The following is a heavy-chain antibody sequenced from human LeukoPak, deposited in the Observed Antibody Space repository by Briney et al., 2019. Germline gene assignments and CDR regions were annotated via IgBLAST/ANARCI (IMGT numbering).Heavy chain of an antibody. V-gene: IGHV1-69*13. J-gene: IGHJ4*02. CDR3: ARGANYYDSSGYSATFDY. CDR1: GGTFSSYA. D-gene: IGHD3-22*01. CDR2: IIPIFGTA. Sequence: ASVTVSCKASGGTFSSYAISWVRQAPGQGLEWMGGIIPIFGTANYAQKFQGRVTITADESTSTAYMELSSLRSEDTAVYYCARGANYYDSSGYSATFDYWGQGTLVTVSS.